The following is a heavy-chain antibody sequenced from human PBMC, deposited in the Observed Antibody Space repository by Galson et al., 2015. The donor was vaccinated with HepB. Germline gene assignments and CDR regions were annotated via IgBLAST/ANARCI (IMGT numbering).Heavy chain of an antibody. CDR2: IWYDGSQE. D-gene: IGHD6-13*01. V-gene: IGHV3-30-3*01. Sequence: SLRLSCAASGFTFSDYLMHWVRQAPGKGLEWVALIWYDGSQEFYAESVKGRFSISRDNSKSTLYLQMNSLRPDDMAIYFCAREKGQQREFDYLGQGTLVTVSS. J-gene: IGHJ4*02. CDR3: AREKGQQREFDY. CDR1: GFTFSDYL.